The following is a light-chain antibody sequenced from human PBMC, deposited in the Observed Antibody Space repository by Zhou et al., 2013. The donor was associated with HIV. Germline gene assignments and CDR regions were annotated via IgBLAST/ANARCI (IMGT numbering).Light chain of an antibody. V-gene: IGKV3-15*01. Sequence: EIVMTQSPATLSVSPGEGATLSCRASQSVSSNLAWYQQKPGQPPRLLIYGASTRATGIPARFSGSESGTEFTLTISRLEPEDFAVYYCQQYGSSPLTFGGGTKVEIK. CDR2: GAS. CDR1: QSVSSN. CDR3: QQYGSSPLT. J-gene: IGKJ4*01.